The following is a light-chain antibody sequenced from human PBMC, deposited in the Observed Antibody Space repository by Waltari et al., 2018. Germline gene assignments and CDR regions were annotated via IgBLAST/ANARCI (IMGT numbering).Light chain of an antibody. CDR2: RND. Sequence: QPVLTQPPSVNGTSRQTVTIPCSVSNPNPARNLIYCSQQLPGAPPRLLIYRNDHRPSGIPDRFSGSQSGTSASLAISGLRSDDECDYFCSTWNNDLGGFVLFGEGTRLTVL. CDR1: NPNPARNL. V-gene: IGLV1-47*01. J-gene: IGLJ2*01. CDR3: STWNNDLGGFVL.